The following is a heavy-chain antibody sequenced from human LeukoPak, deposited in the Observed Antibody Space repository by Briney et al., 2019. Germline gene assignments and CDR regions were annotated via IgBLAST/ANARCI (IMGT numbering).Heavy chain of an antibody. D-gene: IGHD2-2*01. CDR2: ISAYNGNT. Sequence: ASVKVSCKASGYTFTIYGISWVRQAPGQGLEWMGWISAYNGNTNYAQKFQGRVTMTTDTSTSTAYMELRSLRSDDTAVYYCARDIVVVPATGSFDYWGQGTLVTVSS. CDR1: GYTFTIYG. CDR3: ARDIVVVPATGSFDY. J-gene: IGHJ4*02. V-gene: IGHV1-18*01.